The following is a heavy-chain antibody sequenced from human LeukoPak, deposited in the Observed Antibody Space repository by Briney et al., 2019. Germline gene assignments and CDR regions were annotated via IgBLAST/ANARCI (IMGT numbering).Heavy chain of an antibody. CDR3: ARHAYDSSGYYSSGPDY. V-gene: IGHV4-59*08. D-gene: IGHD3-22*01. CDR1: GGSISSYY. CDR2: TYYSGST. Sequence: SETLSLTCTVSGGSISSYYWSWIRQPPGKGLEWIGYTYYSGSTNYNPSLKSRVTISVDTSKNQFSLKLSSVTAADTAVYYCARHAYDSSGYYSSGPDYWGQGTLVTVSS. J-gene: IGHJ4*02.